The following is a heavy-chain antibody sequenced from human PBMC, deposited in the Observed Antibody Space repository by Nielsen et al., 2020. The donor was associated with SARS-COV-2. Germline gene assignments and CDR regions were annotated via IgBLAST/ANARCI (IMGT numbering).Heavy chain of an antibody. V-gene: IGHV4-39*01. J-gene: IGHJ4*02. D-gene: IGHD1-26*01. Sequence: WIRQPPGKGLEWIGSIYYSGSTYYNPSLKRRVTITVDTSKNQFALKLRSVTAADTAVYYCARRVGPLDYWGQGTLVTVSS. CDR2: IYYSGST. CDR3: ARRVGPLDY.